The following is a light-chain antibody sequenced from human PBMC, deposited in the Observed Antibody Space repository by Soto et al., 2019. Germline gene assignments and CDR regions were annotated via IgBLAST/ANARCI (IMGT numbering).Light chain of an antibody. J-gene: IGKJ5*01. CDR2: DAS. CDR3: QQRINWPPT. CDR1: QSVSSN. Sequence: ETVLTQSPATLSLSPGERATLSCRASQSVSSNFAWYEQKPGQAPRLLIYDASNRATGIPARFSGSGSGTDFTLTISSLEPDDFAVYYCQQRINWPPTFGQGTRLEIK. V-gene: IGKV3-11*01.